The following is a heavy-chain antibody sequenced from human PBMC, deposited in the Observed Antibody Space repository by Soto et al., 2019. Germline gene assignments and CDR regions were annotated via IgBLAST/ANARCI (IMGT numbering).Heavy chain of an antibody. CDR1: GGSISSGGYF. J-gene: IGHJ4*02. V-gene: IGHV4-31*03. CDR3: ARGVLY. Sequence: QVQLQESGPGLVKPSQTLSLTCTVSGGSISSGGYFWSWIRQPPGQGLGWIGNIFYSGTTYYNPSLKSRVTISVDTSKTQFSLKLSSVTAADTAVYFCARGVLYWGQGTLFTVSS. CDR2: IFYSGTT. D-gene: IGHD1-1*01.